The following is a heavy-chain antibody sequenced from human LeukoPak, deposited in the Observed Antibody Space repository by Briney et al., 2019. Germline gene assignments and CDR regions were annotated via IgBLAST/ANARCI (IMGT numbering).Heavy chain of an antibody. CDR2: IKQDGREK. CDR1: GFTFSSYL. CDR3: ASVASLAVAGFFDY. V-gene: IGHV3-7*01. Sequence: GGSLRLSCPATGFTFSSYLLNGVRQAPGRGRDGVANIKQDGREKDIVDTVKGRFTISRDNAKNSMYLQMNSLRAEDTAVYYCASVASLAVAGFFDYWGQGILVTVSS. J-gene: IGHJ4*02. D-gene: IGHD6-19*01.